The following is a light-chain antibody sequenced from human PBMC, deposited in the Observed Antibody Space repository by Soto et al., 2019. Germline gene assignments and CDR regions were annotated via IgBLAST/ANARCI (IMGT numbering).Light chain of an antibody. V-gene: IGKV3-20*01. CDR3: QQYGSVPPT. CDR1: QSVSSSY. CDR2: GAS. J-gene: IGKJ2*01. Sequence: EIVLTQSPGTLSLSPGERATLSCRASQSVSSSYLGWYQQKPGQAPRLLIYGASSRATGIPDRFSGSGSGTDFTLTISSLEPEDFAVYYCQQYGSVPPTFGQGTKLEIK.